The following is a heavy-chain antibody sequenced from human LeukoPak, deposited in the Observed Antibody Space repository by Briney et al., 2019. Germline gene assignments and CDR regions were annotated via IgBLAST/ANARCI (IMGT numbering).Heavy chain of an antibody. CDR1: GGTFSSYA. CDR3: QIPAADKSEDY. V-gene: IGHV1-69*13. J-gene: IGHJ4*02. CDR2: IIPIFGTA. Sequence: VASVKVSCKASGGTFSSYAISWVRQAPGQGLEWMGGIIPIFGTANYAQKFQGRVTITADESTSTAYIELSSLRSEDTAVYYCQIPAADKSEDYWGQGTLVTVSS. D-gene: IGHD2-2*01.